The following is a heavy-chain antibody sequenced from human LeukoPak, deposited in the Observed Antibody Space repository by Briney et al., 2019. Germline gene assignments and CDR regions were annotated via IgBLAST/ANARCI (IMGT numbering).Heavy chain of an antibody. J-gene: IGHJ5*02. CDR1: GCTISSHY. CDR2: IYYSEST. D-gene: IGHD3-22*01. CDR3: ARQAYETYYDDSSGYRDNWFDP. Sequence: SGTLSLTCPVSGCTISSHYWSWLRQPPGKGLEWIGSIYYSESTNYNPSLKSRVTISVDTSKTQFSLKLSSVTAADTAVYYCARQAYETYYDDSSGYRDNWFDPWGQGTLVTVSP. V-gene: IGHV4-59*11.